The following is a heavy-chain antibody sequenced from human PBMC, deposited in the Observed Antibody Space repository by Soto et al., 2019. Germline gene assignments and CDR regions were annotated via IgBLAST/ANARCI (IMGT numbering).Heavy chain of an antibody. CDR1: GGSINSGGYY. CDR2: IYYSGNT. J-gene: IGHJ4*02. V-gene: IGHV4-31*03. Sequence: XVQLQESGPGLVKPSQTLSLTCTVSGGSINSGGYYWSWIRQHPGKGLEWIGCIYYSGNTYYNPSLKSRVTMSAATSQNQFSMKLSAVTAADTAAYYCAKGGVTDYFDYWGQGTLVTVSS. CDR3: AKGGVTDYFDY. D-gene: IGHD2-21*02.